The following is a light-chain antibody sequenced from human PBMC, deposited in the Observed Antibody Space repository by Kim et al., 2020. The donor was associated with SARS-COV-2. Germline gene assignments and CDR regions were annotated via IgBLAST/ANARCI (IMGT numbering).Light chain of an antibody. CDR2: SNN. CDR3: AAWDDSLNGPV. V-gene: IGLV1-44*01. J-gene: IGLJ3*02. CDR1: SFNIGSNT. Sequence: ELTQPPSASGTPGQRVTISCSGSSFNIGSNTVNWYQQLPGTAPKLLIYSNNQRPSGVPDRFSGSKSGTSASLAISGLQSEDEADYYCAAWDDSLNGPVFGGGTQLTVL.